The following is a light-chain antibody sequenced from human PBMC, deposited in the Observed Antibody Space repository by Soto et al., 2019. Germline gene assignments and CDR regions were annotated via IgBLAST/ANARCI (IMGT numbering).Light chain of an antibody. J-gene: IGLJ3*02. Sequence: QSVLTQPASVSGSPGQSITISCTGTSSDVDSYNYVSWYQQHPGKAPKLMIYEVSNRPSGVSNRFSGSKSGNTASLTISGLQAEDESDYYCSSYTSSSTWVFGGGTKVTVL. V-gene: IGLV2-14*01. CDR3: SSYTSSSTWV. CDR1: SSDVDSYNY. CDR2: EVS.